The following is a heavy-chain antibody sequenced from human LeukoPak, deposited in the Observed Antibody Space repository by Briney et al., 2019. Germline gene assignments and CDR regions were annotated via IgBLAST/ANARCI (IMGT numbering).Heavy chain of an antibody. CDR2: INHSGST. J-gene: IGHJ4*02. Sequence: SETLSLTCAVYGGSFSGYYWSWIRQPPGKGLEWIGEINHSGSTNYNPSLKSRVPISVDTSKNQFSLKLSSVTAADTAVYYCARVIYGYWVDYWGQGTLVTVSS. D-gene: IGHD5-24*01. CDR1: GGSFSGYY. V-gene: IGHV4-34*01. CDR3: ARVIYGYWVDY.